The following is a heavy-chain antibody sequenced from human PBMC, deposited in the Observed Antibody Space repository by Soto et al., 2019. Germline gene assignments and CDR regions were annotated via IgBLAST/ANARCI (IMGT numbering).Heavy chain of an antibody. D-gene: IGHD6-19*01. V-gene: IGHV3-15*07. CDR3: TTRNPGYSSGWYAFDI. J-gene: IGHJ3*02. Sequence: SVSNAWMNWVRPAPGKGLEWVGRIKSKTDGGTTDYAAPVKGRFTISRDDSKNTLYLQMNSLKTEDTAVYYCTTRNPGYSSGWYAFDIWGQGTMVTVSS. CDR2: IKSKTDGGTT. CDR1: SVSNAW.